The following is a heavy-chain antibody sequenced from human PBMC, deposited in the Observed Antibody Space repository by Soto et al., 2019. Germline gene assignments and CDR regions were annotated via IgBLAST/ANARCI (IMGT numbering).Heavy chain of an antibody. Sequence: SETLSLTCAVYGGSFSGYYWSWIRQPPGKGLEWIGEINHSGSTNYNPSLKSRVTISVDTSKNQFSLKLSSVTAADTAVYYCARAPYGSGSYYFDYWGQGTLVTVSS. CDR3: ARAPYGSGSYYFDY. CDR2: INHSGST. CDR1: GGSFSGYY. D-gene: IGHD3-10*01. J-gene: IGHJ4*02. V-gene: IGHV4-34*01.